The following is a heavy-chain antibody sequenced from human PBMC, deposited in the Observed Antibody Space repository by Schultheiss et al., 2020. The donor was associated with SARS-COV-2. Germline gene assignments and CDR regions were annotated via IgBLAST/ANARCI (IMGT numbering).Heavy chain of an antibody. CDR2: ISSSGSTI. CDR1: GFTFSSYE. V-gene: IGHV3-48*03. Sequence: GESLKISCAASGFTFSSYEMNWVRQAPGKGLEWVSYISSSGSTIYYADSVKGRFTISRDNAKNSLYLQMNSLRAEDTAVYYCARAYYDSSGYSSFDYWGQGTLVTVSS. CDR3: ARAYYDSSGYSSFDY. J-gene: IGHJ4*02. D-gene: IGHD3-22*01.